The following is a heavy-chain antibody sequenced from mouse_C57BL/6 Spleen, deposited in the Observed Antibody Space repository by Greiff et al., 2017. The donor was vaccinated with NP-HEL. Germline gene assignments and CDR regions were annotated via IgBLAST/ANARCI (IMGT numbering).Heavy chain of an antibody. D-gene: IGHD3-3*01. Sequence: QVQLQQSGAELVRPGASVTLSCKASGYTFTDYEMHWVKQTPVHGLEWIGAIDPETGGTAYTQKFKGKAILTADKSSSTAYMELRSLTSEDAAVYYCTRGGDGFAYWGQGTLVTVSA. CDR2: IDPETGGT. J-gene: IGHJ3*01. CDR3: TRGGDGFAY. CDR1: GYTFTDYE. V-gene: IGHV1-15*01.